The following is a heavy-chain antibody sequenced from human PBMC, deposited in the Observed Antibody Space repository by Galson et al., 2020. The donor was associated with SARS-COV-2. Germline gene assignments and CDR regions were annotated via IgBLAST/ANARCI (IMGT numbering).Heavy chain of an antibody. D-gene: IGHD3-10*01. CDR1: GYTFTGYY. Sequence: ASVKVSCKASGYTFTGYYMHWVRQAPGQGLEWMGWINPNSGGTNYAQKFQGRVTMTRDTSISTAYMELSRLRSDDTAVYYCARNPQTPLSFGEYGARYYYGMDVWGQGTTVTVSS. CDR3: ARNPQTPLSFGEYGARYYYGMDV. CDR2: INPNSGGT. J-gene: IGHJ6*02. V-gene: IGHV1-2*02.